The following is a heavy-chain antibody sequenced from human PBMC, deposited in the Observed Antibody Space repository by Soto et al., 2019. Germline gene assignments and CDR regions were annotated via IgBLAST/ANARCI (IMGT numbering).Heavy chain of an antibody. CDR3: ATDYGDYVRPDYYYYYYMDV. CDR1: GGSISSYY. Sequence: SETLSLTCTVSGGSISSYYWSRIRQPPGKGLEWIGYIYYSGSTNYNPSLKSRVTISVDTSKNQFSLKLSSVTAADTAVYYCATDYGDYVRPDYYYYYYMDVWGKGTTVTVSS. D-gene: IGHD4-17*01. J-gene: IGHJ6*03. V-gene: IGHV4-59*01. CDR2: IYYSGST.